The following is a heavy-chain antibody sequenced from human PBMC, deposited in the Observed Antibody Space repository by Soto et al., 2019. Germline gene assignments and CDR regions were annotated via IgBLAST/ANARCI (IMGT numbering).Heavy chain of an antibody. CDR2: ISYDGSNK. V-gene: IGHV3-30-3*01. CDR1: GFTFSSYA. J-gene: IGHJ5*02. CDR3: ARVFFNNMPTNWFDP. D-gene: IGHD2-2*01. Sequence: GGSLRLSCAASGFTFSSYAMHWVRQDPGKGLEWVAVISYDGSNKYYADSVKGRFTISRDNSKNTLYLQMNSLRAEDTAVYYFARVFFNNMPTNWFDPWSQRTPLTVSS.